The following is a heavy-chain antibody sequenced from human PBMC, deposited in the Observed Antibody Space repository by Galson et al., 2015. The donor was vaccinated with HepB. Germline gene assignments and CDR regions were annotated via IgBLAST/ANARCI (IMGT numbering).Heavy chain of an antibody. J-gene: IGHJ4*02. CDR3: LHDSDGPDY. V-gene: IGHV3-74*01. CDR1: GFTFGIYW. Sequence: SLRLSCAASGFTFGIYWMHWVRQPPGGGPVWVSHINPDGTNVRYADSVTGRFTISRDNAKNTLYLQMNSLRDEDTAVYYCLHDSDGPDYWGQGTMVTVSS. CDR2: INPDGTNV. D-gene: IGHD3-22*01.